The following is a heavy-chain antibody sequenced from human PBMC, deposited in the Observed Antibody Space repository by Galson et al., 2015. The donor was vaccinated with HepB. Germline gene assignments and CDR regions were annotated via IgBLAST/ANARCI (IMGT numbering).Heavy chain of an antibody. CDR1: GYSFTSQW. J-gene: IGHJ3*02. CDR3: ARRDRSYSGRYFRSDDAFDI. Sequence: QAGAEVKRPGESLKISCKGSGYSFTSQWIGWVRQMPGKGLEWMGIIYPGDFDSRYSPSFQGQVTVSADKSISTAYLQCSSLKASDTAMYYCARRDRSYSGRYFRSDDAFDIWGQGTMVTVSS. CDR2: IYPGDFDS. V-gene: IGHV5-51*03. D-gene: IGHD1-26*01.